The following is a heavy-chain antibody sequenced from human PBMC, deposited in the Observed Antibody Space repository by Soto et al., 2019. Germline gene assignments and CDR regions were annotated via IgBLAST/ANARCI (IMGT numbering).Heavy chain of an antibody. V-gene: IGHV3-7*04. CDR1: GSTFSGYW. J-gene: IGHJ4*02. CDR3: TGGGR. Sequence: PGGSLRLSCAASGSTFSGYWINWIRQAPGKGLEWVANIKPDGSDKYYVDSVKGRFAISRDNAKNSVYLQMNSVRAEDTAVYYCTGGGRWGQGTLVTVSS. CDR2: IKPDGSDK.